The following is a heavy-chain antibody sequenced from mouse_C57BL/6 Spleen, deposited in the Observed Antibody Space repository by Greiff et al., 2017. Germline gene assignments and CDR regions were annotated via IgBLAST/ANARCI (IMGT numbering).Heavy chain of an antibody. Sequence: DVQLVESGGGLVKPGGSLKLSCAASGFTFSSYTMSWVRQTPEKRLEWVATISGGGGNTYYPDSVKGRFTISRDNAKNTLYLQMSSLRSEDTALYYCARHAYYDYDGAMDYWGQGTSVTVSS. V-gene: IGHV5-9*01. J-gene: IGHJ4*01. CDR2: ISGGGGNT. D-gene: IGHD2-4*01. CDR1: GFTFSSYT. CDR3: ARHAYYDYDGAMDY.